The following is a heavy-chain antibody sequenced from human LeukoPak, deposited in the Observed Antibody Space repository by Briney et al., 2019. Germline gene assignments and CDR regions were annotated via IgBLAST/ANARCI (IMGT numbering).Heavy chain of an antibody. V-gene: IGHV4-59*08. CDR1: GGSISSYY. J-gene: IGHJ4*02. CDR2: IYYSGST. Sequence: PSETLSLTCPVSGGSISSYYWSWIRQPPGKGLEWIGYIYYSGSTNYNPSLKSRVTISVDTSKNQFSLKLSSVTAADTAVYYCASLRFLESYFDYWGQGTLVTVSS. D-gene: IGHD3-3*01. CDR3: ASLRFLESYFDY.